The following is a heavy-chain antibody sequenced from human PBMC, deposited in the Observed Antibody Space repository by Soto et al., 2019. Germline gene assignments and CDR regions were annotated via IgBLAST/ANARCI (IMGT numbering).Heavy chain of an antibody. D-gene: IGHD6-19*01. CDR3: AREVSPNSRGWYTVLVRWFAP. Sequence: QVQLQESGPGLVKPSQTLSLTCTVSGGSISSSDYYWSWIRQHPGKGLEWIGYIYYSGSAYYNPSIKSRVTISVDKSKNQFSLKLSSVTAADTAVYYCAREVSPNSRGWYTVLVRWFAPWGQGTLVTVSS. CDR2: IYYSGSA. J-gene: IGHJ5*02. V-gene: IGHV4-31*03. CDR1: GGSISSSDYY.